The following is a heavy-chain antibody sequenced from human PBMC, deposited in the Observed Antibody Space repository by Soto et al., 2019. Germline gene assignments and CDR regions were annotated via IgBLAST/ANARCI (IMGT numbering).Heavy chain of an antibody. CDR1: GYTFTSYD. CDR3: ARGQKDIVVVPAATNPLYYYYYYMDV. D-gene: IGHD2-2*01. V-gene: IGHV1-8*01. Sequence: ASVKVSCKASGYTFTSYDINWVRQATGQGLEWMGWMNPNSGNTGYAQKFQGRVTMTRNTSISTAYMELSSLRSEDTAVYYCARGQKDIVVVPAATNPLYYYYYYMDVWGKGTTVTVSS. CDR2: MNPNSGNT. J-gene: IGHJ6*03.